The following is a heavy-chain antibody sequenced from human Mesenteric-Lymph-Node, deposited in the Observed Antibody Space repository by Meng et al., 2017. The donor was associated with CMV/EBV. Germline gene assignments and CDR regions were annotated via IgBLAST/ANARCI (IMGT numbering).Heavy chain of an antibody. J-gene: IGHJ4*02. Sequence: GQLQQWGAGLLQPSETLSLNCAVYGGSFSGYYWSWIRQPPGKGLEWIGEINHSGSTNYNPSLKSRVTISVDTSKNQFSLKLSSVTAADTAVYYCARHQRWLKSEGGFNYWGQGTLVTVSS. CDR3: ARHQRWLKSEGGFNY. CDR1: GGSFSGYY. V-gene: IGHV4-34*01. CDR2: INHSGST. D-gene: IGHD4-23*01.